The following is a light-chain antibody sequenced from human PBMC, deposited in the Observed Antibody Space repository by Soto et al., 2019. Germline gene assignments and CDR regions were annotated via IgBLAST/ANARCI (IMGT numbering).Light chain of an antibody. Sequence: EIVLTQSPATLSLSPGERATLSCRASQSVSSYLAWYQQKPGQAPRLLNFDASNRAPGIPARFSGSGSGTDFTLTISSLEPEDFAVYYCQQRSDWPPFTFGPGTKVDI. J-gene: IGKJ3*01. V-gene: IGKV3-11*01. CDR1: QSVSSY. CDR2: DAS. CDR3: QQRSDWPPFT.